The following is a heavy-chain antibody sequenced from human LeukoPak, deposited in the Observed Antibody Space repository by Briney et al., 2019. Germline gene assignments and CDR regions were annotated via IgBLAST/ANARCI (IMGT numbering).Heavy chain of an antibody. CDR3: TRHAPRAYYYYGMDV. CDR2: IRSKANSYAT. CDR1: GFTFSGSA. V-gene: IGHV3-73*01. J-gene: IGHJ6*02. Sequence: GGSLKLSCAASGFTFSGSAMHWVRQASGKGLEWVGRIRSKANSYATAYAASVKGRFTISRDDSKNTAYLQMSSLKTEDTAVYYCTRHAPRAYYYYGMDVWGQGTTVTVSS.